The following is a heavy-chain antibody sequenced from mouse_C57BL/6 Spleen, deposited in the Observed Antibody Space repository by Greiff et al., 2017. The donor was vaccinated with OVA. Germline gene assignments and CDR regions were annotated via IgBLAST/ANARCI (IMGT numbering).Heavy chain of an antibody. J-gene: IGHJ4*01. CDR3: AGYGSREDAMDY. V-gene: IGHV1-82*01. CDR2: IYPGDGDT. Sequence: QVQLQQSGPELVKPGASVKISCKASGYAFSSSWMNWVKQRPGKGLEWIGRIYPGDGDTNYNGKFKGKATLTADKSSSTAYMQLSSLTSEDSAVYFCAGYGSREDAMDYWGQGTSVTVSS. D-gene: IGHD1-1*01. CDR1: GYAFSSSW.